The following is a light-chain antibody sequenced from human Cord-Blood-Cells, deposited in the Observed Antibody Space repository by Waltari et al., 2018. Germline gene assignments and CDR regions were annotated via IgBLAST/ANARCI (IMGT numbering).Light chain of an antibody. CDR3: QAWDSRTYV. J-gene: IGLJ1*01. Sequence: SYELTQPPSVSVSPGQTASITCSGDKLGDKYACWYQQTPGQSPVLVIYQDSKRPSGSPERLSGSSAGNTATLTISGTQARDEADYYCQAWDSRTYVFGTGTKVTVL. CDR1: KLGDKY. V-gene: IGLV3-1*01. CDR2: QDS.